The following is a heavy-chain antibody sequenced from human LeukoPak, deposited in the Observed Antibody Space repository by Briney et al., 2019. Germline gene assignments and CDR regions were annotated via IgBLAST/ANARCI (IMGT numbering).Heavy chain of an antibody. CDR2: INYGGSA. CDR1: GGSMNSYY. V-gene: IGHV4-59*01. J-gene: IGHJ4*02. Sequence: SEPLSLTCTVSGGSMNSYYWSWIRQPPGKRPEWIGDINYGGSAKYNPSLKSRVTISIDTSKNQFSLNLISVSAEDTAIYYCVRVGDSATGSVLDNWGPGTLVTVSS. D-gene: IGHD2-8*02. CDR3: VRVGDSATGSVLDN.